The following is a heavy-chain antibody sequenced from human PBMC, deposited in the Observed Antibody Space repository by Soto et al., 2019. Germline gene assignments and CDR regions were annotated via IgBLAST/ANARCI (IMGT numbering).Heavy chain of an antibody. V-gene: IGHV3-23*01. CDR3: AKDRIVTMIVVVMLFDY. CDR2: ISGSGGST. D-gene: IGHD3-22*01. Sequence: GVLRLSCAASGFTFSSYAMSWVRQAPGKGLEWVSAISGSGGSTYYADSVKGRFTISRDNSKNTLYLQMNSLRAEDTAVYYCAKDRIVTMIVVVMLFDYWGQGTLVTVSS. CDR1: GFTFSSYA. J-gene: IGHJ4*02.